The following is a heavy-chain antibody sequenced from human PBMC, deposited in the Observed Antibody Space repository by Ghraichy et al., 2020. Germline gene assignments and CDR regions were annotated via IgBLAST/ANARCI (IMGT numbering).Heavy chain of an antibody. V-gene: IGHV4-59*01. D-gene: IGHD3-9*01. CDR3: ARDEGRGYDILTGYDNYWYFDL. CDR1: GGSISSYY. CDR2: IYYSGST. Sequence: SETLSLTCTVSGGSISSYYWSWIRQPPGKGLEWIGYIYYSGSTNYNPSLKSRVTISVDTSKNQFSLKLSSVTAADTAVYYCARDEGRGYDILTGYDNYWYFDLWGRGTLVTVSS. J-gene: IGHJ2*01.